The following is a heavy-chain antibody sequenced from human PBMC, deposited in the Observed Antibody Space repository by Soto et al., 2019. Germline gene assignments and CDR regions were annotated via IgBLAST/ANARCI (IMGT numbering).Heavy chain of an antibody. CDR1: EGTFSSYA. D-gene: IGHD2-15*01. CDR2: IIPIFGTA. J-gene: IGHJ6*02. V-gene: IGHV1-69*13. Sequence: SVKVSCKASEGTFSSYAISWLRQAPGQGLEWMGGIIPIFGTANYEQKFQGIVTITADESTSTAYMELSSLRSEDTAVYYCASSGYCSGGSCSYPQYYYYGMDVWG. CDR3: ASSGYCSGGSCSYPQYYYYGMDV.